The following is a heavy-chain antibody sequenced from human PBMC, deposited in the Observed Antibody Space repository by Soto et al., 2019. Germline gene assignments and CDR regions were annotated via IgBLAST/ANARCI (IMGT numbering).Heavy chain of an antibody. Sequence: QVQLVESGGGVVQPGRSLRLSCAASGFTFRSYAMNWVRQAPGKGLEGVAVISYDGNDKFYTDSVKGRFTISRDNSKNTLYLKMDSLRPEDTAVYYCARAVMIVSRWGRGLDVWGQGTTVTVSS. V-gene: IGHV3-30-3*01. J-gene: IGHJ6*02. CDR3: ARAVMIVSRWGRGLDV. CDR1: GFTFRSYA. CDR2: ISYDGNDK. D-gene: IGHD3-22*01.